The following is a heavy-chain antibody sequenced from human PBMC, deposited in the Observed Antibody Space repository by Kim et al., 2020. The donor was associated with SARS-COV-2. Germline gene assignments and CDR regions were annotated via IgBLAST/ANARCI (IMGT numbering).Heavy chain of an antibody. Sequence: SETLSLTCAVSGGSISSSNWWSWVRQPPGKGLEWIGEIYHSGSSNYNPSLKSRVTISVDKSKNQFSLKLSSVTAADTAVYYCARGFWWEPRNWFDPWGQGTLVTVSS. CDR2: IYHSGSS. J-gene: IGHJ5*02. V-gene: IGHV4-4*02. CDR1: GGSISSSNW. CDR3: ARGFWWEPRNWFDP. D-gene: IGHD1-26*01.